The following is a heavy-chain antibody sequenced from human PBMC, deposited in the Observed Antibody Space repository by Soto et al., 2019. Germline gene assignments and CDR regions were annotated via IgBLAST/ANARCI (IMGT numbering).Heavy chain of an antibody. CDR1: GYSFTSYW. J-gene: IGHJ4*02. CDR3: ARSIVVVPAAPDY. D-gene: IGHD2-2*01. CDR2: IYPGDSDT. Sequence: GESLKISCKGSGYSFTSYWIGWVRQMPGKGLEWMGIIYPGDSDTRYNPSFQGQVTISADKSISTAYLQWSSLKASDTAMYYCARSIVVVPAAPDYWGQGTLVTVSS. V-gene: IGHV5-51*01.